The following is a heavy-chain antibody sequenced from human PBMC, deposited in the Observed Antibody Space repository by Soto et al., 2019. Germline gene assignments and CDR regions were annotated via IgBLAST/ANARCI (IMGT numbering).Heavy chain of an antibody. CDR3: AKEKDAYYDSSGYYAY. Sequence: PGESLSLSCAASGFTFSSYGMHWVRLAPGKGLEWVAVISYDGSNKYYADSVKGRFTISRDNSKNTLYLQMNSLRAEDTAVYYCAKEKDAYYDSSGYYAYWAHGT. CDR1: GFTFSSYG. D-gene: IGHD3-22*01. V-gene: IGHV3-30*18. J-gene: IGHJ4*01. CDR2: ISYDGSNK.